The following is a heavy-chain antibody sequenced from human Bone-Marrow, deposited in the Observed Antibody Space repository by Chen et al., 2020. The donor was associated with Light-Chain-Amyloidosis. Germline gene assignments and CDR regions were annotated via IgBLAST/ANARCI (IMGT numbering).Heavy chain of an antibody. J-gene: IGHJ5*02. CDR2: IYYSGST. D-gene: IGHD5-18*01. V-gene: IGHV4-30-4*08. CDR1: GGSISSGDYY. Sequence: QVQLQESGPGLVKPSQTLSLTCTFSGGSISSGDYYWSWIRQPPGKGLEWIGYIYYSGSTYYNPSLTSRVTISVDTSKSQFSLKLSSVTAADTAVYYCARGEAGYSYGISLDPWGQGTLVTVSS. CDR3: ARGEAGYSYGISLDP.